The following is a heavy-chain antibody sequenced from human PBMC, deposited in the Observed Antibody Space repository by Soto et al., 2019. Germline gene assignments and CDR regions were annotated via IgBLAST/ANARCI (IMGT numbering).Heavy chain of an antibody. CDR2: ISSSGSTI. D-gene: IGHD4-4*01. CDR1: GFTFSSYE. J-gene: IGHJ6*02. Sequence: EVQLVESGGGLVQPGGSLRLSCAASGFTFSSYEMNWVRQAPGKGLEWVSYISSSGSTIYYADSVKGRFTISRDNAKKSLYLQMNSLRAEDTAVYYCAIKRRYSNYGGPYGMDVWGQGTTVTVSS. CDR3: AIKRRYSNYGGPYGMDV. V-gene: IGHV3-48*03.